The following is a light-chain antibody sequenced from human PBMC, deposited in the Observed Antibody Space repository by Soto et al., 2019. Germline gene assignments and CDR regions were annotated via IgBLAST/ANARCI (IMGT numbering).Light chain of an antibody. CDR3: QQYHNWPPIT. CDR2: DAS. Sequence: EIVMTQSPSTLSVSPGERATLSCRSSQSVSSNLAWYQQKPGQAPRLLIYDASTRATGIPARFSGSGAGTEFTLTIRSLQSEVFAVYHCQQYHNWPPITFGQGTRLEIK. J-gene: IGKJ5*01. CDR1: QSVSSN. V-gene: IGKV3-15*01.